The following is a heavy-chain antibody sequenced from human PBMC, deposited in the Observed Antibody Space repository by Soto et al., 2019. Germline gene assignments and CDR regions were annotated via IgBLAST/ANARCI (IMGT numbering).Heavy chain of an antibody. Sequence: SETLSLTCTVSGGSISSYYWSWIRQPPGKGLEWIGYIYYSGSTNYNPSLKSRVTISVDTSKNQFSLKLSSVTAADTAVYYCARGGYCSGGSCYSSFDIWGQGTMVTVSS. CDR2: IYYSGST. J-gene: IGHJ3*02. V-gene: IGHV4-59*08. CDR3: ARGGYCSGGSCYSSFDI. CDR1: GGSISSYY. D-gene: IGHD2-15*01.